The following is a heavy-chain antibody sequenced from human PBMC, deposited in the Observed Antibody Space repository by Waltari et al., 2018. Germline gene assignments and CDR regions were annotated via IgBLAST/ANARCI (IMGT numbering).Heavy chain of an antibody. CDR3: ARDIHYYDSSGYKAFDY. CDR2: ISSSSSTI. CDR1: GFTFSSYS. Sequence: EVQLVESGGGLVQPGGSLRLSCAASGFTFSSYSMNWVRQAPGKGLEWVSYISSSSSTIYYADSVKGRFTISRDNAKNSLYLQMNSLRAEDTAVYYCARDIHYYDSSGYKAFDYWGQGTLVTVSS. J-gene: IGHJ4*02. D-gene: IGHD3-22*01. V-gene: IGHV3-48*01.